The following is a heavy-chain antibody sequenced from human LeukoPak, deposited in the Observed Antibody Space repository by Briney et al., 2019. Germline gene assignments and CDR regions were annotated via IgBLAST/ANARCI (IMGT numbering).Heavy chain of an antibody. CDR3: ARLGFSTGTGYSHDY. Sequence: GGSLRLSCAASGFSFDDYAMHWVRQAPGKGLEWVSVIYSGGSTYYADSVKGRFTIPRDNSKNTLYLQMNSLRAEDTAVYYCARLGFSTGTGYSHDYWGQGTLVTVSS. D-gene: IGHD6-13*01. CDR2: IYSGGST. CDR1: GFSFDDYA. J-gene: IGHJ4*02. V-gene: IGHV3-66*01.